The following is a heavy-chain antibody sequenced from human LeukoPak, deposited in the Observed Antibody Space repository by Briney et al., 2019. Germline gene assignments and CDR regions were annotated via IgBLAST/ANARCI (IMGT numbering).Heavy chain of an antibody. CDR1: GFTFSRYG. CDR3: ARDSGYYDSSGYSIPFDY. D-gene: IGHD3-22*01. CDR2: IKQDGSEK. Sequence: GGSLRLSCAASGFTFSRYGMSWVRQAPGKGLEWVANIKQDGSEKYYVDSVKGRFTISRDNAKNSLYLQMNSLRAEDTAVYYCARDSGYYDSSGYSIPFDYWGQGTLVTVSS. J-gene: IGHJ4*02. V-gene: IGHV3-7*01.